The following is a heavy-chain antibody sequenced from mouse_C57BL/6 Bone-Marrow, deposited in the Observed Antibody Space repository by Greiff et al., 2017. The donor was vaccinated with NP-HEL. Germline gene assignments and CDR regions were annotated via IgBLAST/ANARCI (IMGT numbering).Heavy chain of an antibody. V-gene: IGHV1-69*01. D-gene: IGHD1-1*01. CDR3: SITTGY. Sequence: VQLQQSGAELVMPGASVKLSCKASGYTFTSYWMHWVKQRPGQGLEWIGEIDPSDSYTNYNQKFKGKSTLTVDKSSSTAYMQLSSLTSEDSAVYYCSITTGYWGQGTTLTVSS. CDR1: GYTFTSYW. CDR2: IDPSDSYT. J-gene: IGHJ2*01.